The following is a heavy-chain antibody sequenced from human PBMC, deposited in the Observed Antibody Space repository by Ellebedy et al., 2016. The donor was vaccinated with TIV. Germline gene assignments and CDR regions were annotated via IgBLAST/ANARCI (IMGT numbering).Heavy chain of an antibody. CDR1: GFTTSG. CDR3: VKGAYPVPTVMAV. V-gene: IGHV3-30*02. Sequence: GESLKISCAASGFTTSGMHWVRQAPGKGLEWVAFIRSDGSNKYYADSEKGRFTISRDYSENTLDLQMNSLRVEDTALYYCVKGAYPVPTVMAVWGQGTMVIVSS. J-gene: IGHJ6*02. CDR2: IRSDGSNK. D-gene: IGHD3-16*01.